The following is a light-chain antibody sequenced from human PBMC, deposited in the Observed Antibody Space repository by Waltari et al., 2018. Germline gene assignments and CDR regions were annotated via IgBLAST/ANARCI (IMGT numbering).Light chain of an antibody. CDR3: QQRRNWPRLFT. J-gene: IGKJ4*01. V-gene: IGKV3-11*01. CDR2: VTS. Sequence: EIVLTQSQATLSLSPGERATLSCRASQSVSSYLAWYQQKPGQTPRFLIYVTSFRAAGIPDRFSGRGSGTDFTLTISSVEPEDSAVYYCQQRRNWPRLFTFGGGTKVEIK. CDR1: QSVSSY.